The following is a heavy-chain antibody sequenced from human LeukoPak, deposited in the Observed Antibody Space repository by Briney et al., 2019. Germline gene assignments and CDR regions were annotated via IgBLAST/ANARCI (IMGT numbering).Heavy chain of an antibody. CDR2: INAYNTNT. Sequence: ASVKVSCKASGYTFTSYSISWVRQAPGKGLEWIGWINAYNTNTNYAQKLQGRVTMTTDTSTSTAYMELRSLRSDDTAVYYRARDSPRRGGDYRLDYWGQGTLVTVSS. CDR3: ARDSPRRGGDYRLDY. D-gene: IGHD2-21*02. V-gene: IGHV1-18*01. J-gene: IGHJ4*02. CDR1: GYTFTSYS.